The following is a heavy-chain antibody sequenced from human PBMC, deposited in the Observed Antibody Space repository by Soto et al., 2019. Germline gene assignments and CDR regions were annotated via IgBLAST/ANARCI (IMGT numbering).Heavy chain of an antibody. V-gene: IGHV3-23*01. J-gene: IGHJ6*02. CDR2: ISGSGGST. Sequence: PVGSLRLSCAASGFTFSSYAMSWVRQAPGKGLERVSAISGSGGSTYYADSVKGRFTISRDNSKNTLYLQMNSLRAEDTAVYYCAKVGGPSTLAYYYYGMDVWGQGTTVTVSS. CDR3: AKVGGPSTLAYYYYGMDV. D-gene: IGHD3-16*01. CDR1: GFTFSSYA.